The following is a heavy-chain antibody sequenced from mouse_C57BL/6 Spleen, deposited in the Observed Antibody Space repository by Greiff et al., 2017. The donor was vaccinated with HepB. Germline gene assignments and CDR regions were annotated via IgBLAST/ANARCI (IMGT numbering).Heavy chain of an antibody. CDR1: GYTFTDYN. CDR3: AMCTTVVARYFDV. V-gene: IGHV1-22*01. D-gene: IGHD1-1*01. CDR2: INPNNGGT. Sequence: EVQLQQSGPELVKPGASVKMSCKASGYTFTDYNMHWVKQSHGKSLEWIGYINPNNGGTSYNQKFKGKATLTVNKSSSTAYMELRSLTSEDSAVYYCAMCTTVVARYFDVWGTGTTVTVSS. J-gene: IGHJ1*03.